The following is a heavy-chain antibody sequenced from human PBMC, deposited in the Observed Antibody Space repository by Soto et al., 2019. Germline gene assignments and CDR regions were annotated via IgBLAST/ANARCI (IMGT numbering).Heavy chain of an antibody. J-gene: IGHJ4*02. Sequence: QVQLVESGGGVVQPGRSLRLSCAASGFTFSSYGMHWVRQAPGKGLEWVAVILYDGSNKYYADSVKGRFTISRDNSKNTLYLQMNSLRAEDTAVYYCAKDRGSSSGWTFDYWGQGTLVTVSS. CDR3: AKDRGSSSGWTFDY. CDR1: GFTFSSYG. V-gene: IGHV3-30*18. D-gene: IGHD6-19*01. CDR2: ILYDGSNK.